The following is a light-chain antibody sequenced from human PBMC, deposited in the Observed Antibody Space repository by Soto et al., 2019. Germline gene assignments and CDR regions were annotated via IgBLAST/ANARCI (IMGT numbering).Light chain of an antibody. CDR1: QTIRGL. Sequence: EIVLTQSPATLSLSPGERATLSCRTSQTIRGLLNWYQQRPGQAPRLLIYDTSNRATDIPARFSGSGSGTDFILTISSLDPEDFGVYFCQQRHNWPITFGDGTRLDIK. J-gene: IGKJ5*01. V-gene: IGKV3-11*01. CDR3: QQRHNWPIT. CDR2: DTS.